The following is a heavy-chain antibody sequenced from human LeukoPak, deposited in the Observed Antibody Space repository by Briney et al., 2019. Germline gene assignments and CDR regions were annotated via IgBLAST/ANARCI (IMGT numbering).Heavy chain of an antibody. V-gene: IGHV1-69*01. CDR3: AREGWELLPGWFDP. Sequence: SVKVSCKASGGTFSSYAISWVRQAPGQGLEWMGGIIPIFGTANYAQKFQGRVTITADESTSTAYMELSSLRSEDTAVYYCAREGWELLPGWFDPWGQGTLVTVSS. D-gene: IGHD1-26*01. CDR2: IIPIFGTA. J-gene: IGHJ5*02. CDR1: GGTFSSYA.